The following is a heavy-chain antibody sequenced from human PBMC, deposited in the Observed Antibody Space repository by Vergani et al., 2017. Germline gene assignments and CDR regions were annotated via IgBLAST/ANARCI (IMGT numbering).Heavy chain of an antibody. CDR2: ISAYNGNT. D-gene: IGHD3-16*01. Sequence: QVQLVQSGAEVKKPGASVKVSCKASGYTFTSYGISWVRQAPGQGLEWMGGISAYNGNTNYAQKLQGRVTMTTDTSTSSAYMELRSLWSDDTAVYYCAGAGVYDYVWWSYSYYGMDVWGQGTTVTVSS. V-gene: IGHV1-18*04. CDR1: GYTFTSYG. J-gene: IGHJ6*02. CDR3: AGAGVYDYVWWSYSYYGMDV.